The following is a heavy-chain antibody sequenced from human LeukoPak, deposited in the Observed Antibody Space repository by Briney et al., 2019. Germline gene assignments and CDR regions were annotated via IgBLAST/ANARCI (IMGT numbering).Heavy chain of an antibody. D-gene: IGHD2-2*01. V-gene: IGHV1-2*02. Sequence: ASVKVSCKASGYTFTGYYMHWVRQAPGQGLEWMGWINPNSGGTDYAQKFQGRVTMTRDTSISTAYMELSRLRSDDTAVYYCARERARDCSSTSCYDSDYWGQGTLVTVSS. CDR2: INPNSGGT. CDR1: GYTFTGYY. CDR3: ARERARDCSSTSCYDSDY. J-gene: IGHJ4*02.